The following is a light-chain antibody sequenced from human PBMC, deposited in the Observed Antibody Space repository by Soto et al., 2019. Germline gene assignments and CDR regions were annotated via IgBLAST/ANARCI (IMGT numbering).Light chain of an antibody. CDR3: QQYGGSPLYT. V-gene: IGKV3-20*01. CDR1: QSVSH. CDR2: AAS. J-gene: IGKJ2*01. Sequence: EIVLMLCLGPLSLNTGETATLSCRASQSVSHLAWYQQKPGQAPRLLVYAASSRATGIPDRFSGSGSGTDFTLTISRLEPEDFAVYYCQQYGGSPLYTVGQGTKVDIK.